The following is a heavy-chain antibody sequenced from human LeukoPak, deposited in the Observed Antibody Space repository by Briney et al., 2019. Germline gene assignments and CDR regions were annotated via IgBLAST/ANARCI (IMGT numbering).Heavy chain of an antibody. J-gene: IGHJ4*02. V-gene: IGHV3-23*01. CDR2: ISGSGVAT. D-gene: IGHD2-21*02. CDR1: GFTFSSYA. Sequence: PGGSLRLSCAASGFTFSSYAVSWVRQAPGKGLEWVSSISGSGVATYSADSVKGQFTISRDNSRNRLYLQMNTLTVEDTAIYYSARRLLTGGVTDFFNFWGQGALVTVSS. CDR3: ARRLLTGGVTDFFNF.